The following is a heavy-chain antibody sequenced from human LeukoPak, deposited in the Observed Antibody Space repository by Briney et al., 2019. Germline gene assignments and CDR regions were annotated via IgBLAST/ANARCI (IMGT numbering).Heavy chain of an antibody. J-gene: IGHJ4*02. D-gene: IGHD4-17*01. CDR1: GGTFSSYA. CDR2: IIPILGIA. CDR3: ARDPSAYGDSPFDY. Sequence: ASVKVSCKASGGTFSSYAISWVRQAPGQGLEWMGRIIPILGIASYAQKFQGRVTITADKSTSTAYMELSSLRSEDTAVYYCARDPSAYGDSPFDYWGQGTLVTVSS. V-gene: IGHV1-69*04.